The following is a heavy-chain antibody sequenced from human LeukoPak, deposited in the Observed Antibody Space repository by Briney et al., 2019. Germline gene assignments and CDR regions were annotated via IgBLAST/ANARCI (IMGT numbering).Heavy chain of an antibody. V-gene: IGHV4-34*01. Sequence: SETLSLTCAVYGGSFSGYYWSWIRQPPEKGLEWIGEINHSGSTNYNPSLKSRVTISVDTSKNQFSLKLSSVTAADTAVYYCARGPFKTIFGVVQSWFDPWGQGTLVTVSS. CDR1: GGSFSGYY. D-gene: IGHD3-3*01. CDR2: INHSGST. CDR3: ARGPFKTIFGVVQSWFDP. J-gene: IGHJ5*02.